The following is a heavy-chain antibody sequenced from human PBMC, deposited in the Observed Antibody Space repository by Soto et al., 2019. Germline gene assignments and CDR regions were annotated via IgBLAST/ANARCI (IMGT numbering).Heavy chain of an antibody. V-gene: IGHV1-69*13. CDR2: IIPIFGTA. D-gene: IGHD6-19*01. Sequence: SVKVSCKASGGTFSSYAISWVRQAPGQGLEWMGGIIPIFGTANYAQKFQGRVTITADESTSTAYMELSSLRSEDTAVYYCANRGTGYSSGWTDAFDIWGQGTMVTVSS. CDR1: GGTFSSYA. J-gene: IGHJ3*02. CDR3: ANRGTGYSSGWTDAFDI.